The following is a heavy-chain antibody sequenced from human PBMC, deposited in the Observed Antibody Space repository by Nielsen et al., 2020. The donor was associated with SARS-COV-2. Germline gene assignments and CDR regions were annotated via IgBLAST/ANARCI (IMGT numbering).Heavy chain of an antibody. J-gene: IGHJ4*02. D-gene: IGHD3-22*01. CDR1: GYTFTSYG. CDR2: ISAYNGNT. Sequence: ASVKVSCKASGYTFTSYGISWVRQAPGQGLEWMGWISAYNGNTNYAQKLQGRVTMTIDTSTSTAYMELRSLRSDDTAVYYCARGTRLEYYYDSSGYYSGWGQGTLVTVSS. CDR3: ARGTRLEYYYDSSGYYSG. V-gene: IGHV1-18*01.